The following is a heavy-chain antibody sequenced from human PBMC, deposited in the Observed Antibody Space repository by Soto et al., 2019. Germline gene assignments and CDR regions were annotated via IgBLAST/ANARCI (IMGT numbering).Heavy chain of an antibody. CDR3: ARDIAAAGTLGDYYGMDV. D-gene: IGHD6-13*01. CDR2: INPNSGGT. J-gene: IGHJ6*02. Sequence: QVQLVQSGAEVKKPGASVKVSCKASGYTFTGYYMHWVRQAPGQGLEWMGWINPNSGGTNYAQKFQGWVTMTRDTSISTAYMELSRLRSDDTAVHYCARDIAAAGTLGDYYGMDVWGQGTTVTVSS. V-gene: IGHV1-2*04. CDR1: GYTFTGYY.